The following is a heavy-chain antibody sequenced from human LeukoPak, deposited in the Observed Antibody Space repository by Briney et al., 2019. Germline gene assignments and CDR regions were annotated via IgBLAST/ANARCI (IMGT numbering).Heavy chain of an antibody. D-gene: IGHD2-2*01. CDR2: IIPIFGTA. CDR3: ATPRYCSSTSCYALMD. Sequence: ASVKVSCKASGGTFSSYAISWVRQAPGQGLEWMGGIIPIFGTANYAQKFQGRVTITADKPTSTAYMELSSLRSEDTAVYYCATPRYCSSTSCYALMDWGQGTLVTVSS. J-gene: IGHJ4*02. CDR1: GGTFSSYA. V-gene: IGHV1-69*06.